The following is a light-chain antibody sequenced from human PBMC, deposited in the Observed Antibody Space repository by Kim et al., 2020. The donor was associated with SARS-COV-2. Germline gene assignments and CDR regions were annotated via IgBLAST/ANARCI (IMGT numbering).Light chain of an antibody. V-gene: IGLV3-21*04. CDR1: NIGSKS. Sequence: SYELTQPPSVSVAPGKTARITCGGNNIGSKSVHWYQQKPGQAPVLVIYYDSDRPSGIPERFSGSNSGNTATLTISRVEAGDEADYYCQVWDSSSYHSVFGTGTKVTVL. J-gene: IGLJ1*01. CDR2: YDS. CDR3: QVWDSSSYHSV.